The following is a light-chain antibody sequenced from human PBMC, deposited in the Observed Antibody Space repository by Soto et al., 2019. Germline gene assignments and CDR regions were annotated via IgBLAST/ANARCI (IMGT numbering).Light chain of an antibody. CDR3: NSYTRKSTGG. CDR2: EVS. J-gene: IGLJ1*01. CDR1: SSDVGGYNY. V-gene: IGLV2-14*01. Sequence: QSALTQPASVSGSPGQSITISCTGTSSDVGGYNYVSWYQQHPGTAPKLIIYEVSNRPSGVSNRFSGSKSGNTASLTISGLQAEDEADYYCNSYTRKSTGGFGTGTKLTVL.